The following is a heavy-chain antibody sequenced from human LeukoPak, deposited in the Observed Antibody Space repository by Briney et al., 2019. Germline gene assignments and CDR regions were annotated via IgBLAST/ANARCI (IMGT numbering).Heavy chain of an antibody. CDR3: AREGGRFYGMDV. D-gene: IGHD2-15*01. J-gene: IGHJ6*02. V-gene: IGHV3-53*01. Sequence: PGGSLRLSCAASGFTFSSYAMHWVRQAPGKGLEWVSVIYSGGSTYYADSVKGRFTISRDNSKNTLYLQMNSLRAEDTAVYYCAREGGRFYGMDVWGQGTTVTVSS. CDR2: IYSGGST. CDR1: GFTFSSYA.